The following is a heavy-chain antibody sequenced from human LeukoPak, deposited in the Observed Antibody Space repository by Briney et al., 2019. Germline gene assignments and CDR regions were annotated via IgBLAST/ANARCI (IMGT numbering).Heavy chain of an antibody. J-gene: IGHJ4*02. D-gene: IGHD3-10*01. V-gene: IGHV1-18*01. Sequence: GSSVKVSCKASGGTFSSYAISWVRQAPGQGLEWMGCISAYNGNTNYAQKLQGRVTMTTDTSTSTAYMELRSLRSDDTAVYYCARAQGWYYYDSGSYYLFDYWGQGTLVTVSS. CDR1: GGTFSSYA. CDR2: ISAYNGNT. CDR3: ARAQGWYYYDSGSYYLFDY.